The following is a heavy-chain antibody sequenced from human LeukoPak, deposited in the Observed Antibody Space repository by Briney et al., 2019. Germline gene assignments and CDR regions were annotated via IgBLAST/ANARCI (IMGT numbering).Heavy chain of an antibody. J-gene: IGHJ4*02. D-gene: IGHD3-10*01. CDR1: GFTFSSYW. V-gene: IGHV3-30*02. CDR3: ARGGSYSIY. Sequence: GGSLRLSCAASGFTFSSYWMSWVRQAPGKGLEWVAFIRYDGSNKYYADSVKGRFTISRDNAKNSLYLQMNSLRVEDTAVYYCARGGSYSIYWGQGTLVTVSS. CDR2: IRYDGSNK.